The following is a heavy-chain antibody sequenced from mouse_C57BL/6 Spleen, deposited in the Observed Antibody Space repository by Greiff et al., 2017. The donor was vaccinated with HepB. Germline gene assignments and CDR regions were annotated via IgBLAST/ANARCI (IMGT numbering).Heavy chain of an antibody. J-gene: IGHJ2*01. CDR2: IYPGDGDT. CDR1: GYAFSSYW. CDR3: ARSGGVDY. D-gene: IGHD4-1*01. Sequence: VQLQQSGAELVKPGASVKISCKASGYAFSSYWMIWVKQRPGKGLEWIGQIYPGDGDTNYNGKFKGKATLTADKSSSTAYMQLSSLTSEDSAVYFCARSGGVDYWGQGTTLTVSS. V-gene: IGHV1-80*01.